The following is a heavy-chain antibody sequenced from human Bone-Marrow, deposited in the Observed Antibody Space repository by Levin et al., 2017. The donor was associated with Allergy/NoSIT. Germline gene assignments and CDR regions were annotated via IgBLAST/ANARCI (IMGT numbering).Heavy chain of an antibody. CDR2: ISSSGSTI. D-gene: IGHD2-15*01. CDR3: ARWGYCSGGSCYDWGYYYYGMDV. Sequence: GGSLRLSCAASGFTFSSYEMNWVRQAPGKGLEWVSYISSSGSTIYYADSVKGRFTISRDNAKNSLYLQMNSLRAEDTAVYYCARWGYCSGGSCYDWGYYYYGMDVWGQGTTVTVSS. CDR1: GFTFSSYE. V-gene: IGHV3-48*03. J-gene: IGHJ6*02.